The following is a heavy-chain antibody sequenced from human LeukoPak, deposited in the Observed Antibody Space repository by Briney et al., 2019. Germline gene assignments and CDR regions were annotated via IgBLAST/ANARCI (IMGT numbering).Heavy chain of an antibody. V-gene: IGHV4-34*01. J-gene: IGHJ4*02. D-gene: IGHD6-6*01. CDR1: GGSFSGYY. Sequence: PSETLSLTCAVYGGSFSGYYWSWIRQPPGKGLEWIGEINHSGSTNYNPSLKSRVTISVDTSKNQFSLKLSSVTAADTAVYYCARGGPSSYFDYWGQGTLVPVSS. CDR2: INHSGST. CDR3: ARGGPSSYFDY.